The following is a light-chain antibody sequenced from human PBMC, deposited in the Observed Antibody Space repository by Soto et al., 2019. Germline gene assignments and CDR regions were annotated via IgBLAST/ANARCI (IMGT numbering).Light chain of an antibody. CDR3: CSYAGSSTFV. V-gene: IGLV2-23*02. CDR2: EVS. CDR1: SSDVGSYNL. J-gene: IGLJ1*01. Sequence: QSVLTQPASVSGSPGQSITISCTGTSSDVGSYNLVSWYQQHPGKAPKLMIYEVSKRPSGVSNRFSGSKSGNPASLTISGLQAEDEADYYCCSYAGSSTFVFGTGTKVPVL.